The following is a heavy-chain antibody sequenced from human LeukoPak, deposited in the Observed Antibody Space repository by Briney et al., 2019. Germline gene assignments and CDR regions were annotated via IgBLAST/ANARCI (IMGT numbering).Heavy chain of an antibody. CDR3: ARETGYYYDSSGYFPFDY. CDR1: GGSFSGYY. CDR2: INHSGST. V-gene: IGHV4-34*01. D-gene: IGHD3-22*01. Sequence: SETLSLTCAVYGGSFSGYYWSWIRQPPGKGLEWIGEINHSGSTNYNPSLKSRVTISVDTSKNQFSLKLSSVTAADTAVYYCARETGYYYDSSGYFPFDYWGQGTLVTVSS. J-gene: IGHJ4*02.